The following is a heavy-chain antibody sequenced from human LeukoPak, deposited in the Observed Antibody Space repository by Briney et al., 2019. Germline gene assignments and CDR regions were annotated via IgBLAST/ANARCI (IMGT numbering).Heavy chain of an antibody. CDR1: GYTFTSYG. CDR3: ARQYYDFWSGYYTPNWFDP. D-gene: IGHD3-3*01. Sequence: ASVTVSCKASGYTFTSYGISWVRQAPGQGLEWMGWISAYNGNTNYAQKLQGRVTMTTDTSTSTAYMELRSLRSDDTAVYYCARQYYDFWSGYYTPNWFDPWGQGTLVTVSS. V-gene: IGHV1-18*01. J-gene: IGHJ5*02. CDR2: ISAYNGNT.